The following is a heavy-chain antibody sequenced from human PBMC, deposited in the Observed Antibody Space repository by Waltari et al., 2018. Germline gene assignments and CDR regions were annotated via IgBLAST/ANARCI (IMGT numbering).Heavy chain of an antibody. Sequence: EVQLLESGGGLVQPGGSLRLSCAASGFTFSSYAMSWVRQAPGKGLEWVSAISGSGGSTYYADSVKGRFTISRDNSKNTLYLQMNSLRAEDTAVYYCAKEVVEWELPSDAFDIWGQGTMVIVSS. CDR3: AKEVVEWELPSDAFDI. CDR2: ISGSGGST. V-gene: IGHV3-23*01. D-gene: IGHD1-26*01. J-gene: IGHJ3*02. CDR1: GFTFSSYA.